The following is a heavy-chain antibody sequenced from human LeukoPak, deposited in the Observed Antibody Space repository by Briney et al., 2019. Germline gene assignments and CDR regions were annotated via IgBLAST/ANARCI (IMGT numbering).Heavy chain of an antibody. CDR1: GYTFTGYY. J-gene: IGHJ4*02. CDR2: INPNSGGT. V-gene: IGHV1-2*02. Sequence: GASVKVSCKTSGYTFTGYYMHWVRQAPGQGLEWMGWINPNSGGTNYAQKFQGRVTMTRDTSTSTAYMELSRLRSDDTAVYYCARGRRFQWLLPFDYWGQGTLVTVSS. D-gene: IGHD6-19*01. CDR3: ARGRRFQWLLPFDY.